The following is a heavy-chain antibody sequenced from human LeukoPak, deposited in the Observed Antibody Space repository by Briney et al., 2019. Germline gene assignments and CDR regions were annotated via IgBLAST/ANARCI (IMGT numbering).Heavy chain of an antibody. CDR2: IYHSGST. D-gene: IGHD2-21*02. J-gene: IGHJ4*02. V-gene: IGHV4-38-2*02. Sequence: PSETLSLTCTVSGYSISSGYYWGWIRQPPGQGLEWIGSIYHSGSTYYNPSLKSRVTISVDTSKNQFSLKLSSVTAADTAVYYCARNPVVVTAPWGQGTLVTVSS. CDR1: GYSISSGYY. CDR3: ARNPVVVTAP.